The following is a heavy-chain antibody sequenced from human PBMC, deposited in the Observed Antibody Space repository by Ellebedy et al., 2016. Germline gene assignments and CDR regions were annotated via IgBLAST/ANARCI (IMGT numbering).Heavy chain of an antibody. J-gene: IGHJ3*01. CDR3: ARMGLKSGSQKSGFDL. CDR2: INFSGGRA. D-gene: IGHD1-26*01. Sequence: ASVKVSCKASGYIFTTYYMHWVRQAPGQGLEWMGMINFSGGRATYAQDVQGRVTMTRDTSTSTVFMELSSLRSEDTALYYCARMGLKSGSQKSGFDLWGQGTMLTVSS. CDR1: GYIFTTYY. V-gene: IGHV1-46*01.